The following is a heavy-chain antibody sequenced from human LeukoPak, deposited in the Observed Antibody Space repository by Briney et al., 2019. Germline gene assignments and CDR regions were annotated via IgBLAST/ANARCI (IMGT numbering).Heavy chain of an antibody. CDR3: ATIPGYSSSWLII. V-gene: IGHV4-39*05. CDR1: GGSISSTSSC. J-gene: IGHJ4*02. CDR2: IYYSGST. Sequence: LESPSLTCTVPGGSISSTSSCWGCIRHPPGTGLESIGSIYYSGSTYYNPSLKSRVTISVDTSKNQFSLKLSSVTAADTAVYYCATIPGYSSSWLIIWGQGTLVTVSS. D-gene: IGHD6-13*01.